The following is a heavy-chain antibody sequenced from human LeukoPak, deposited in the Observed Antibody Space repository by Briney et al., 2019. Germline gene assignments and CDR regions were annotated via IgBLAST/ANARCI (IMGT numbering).Heavy chain of an antibody. CDR3: ARDLRGYRYGGYPYFYGMDV. CDR2: IGTTGDT. V-gene: IGHV3-13*01. Sequence: GGSLRLSCAVSGFTFSSHDLHWVRQAAGKGLERVSTIGTTGDTFYPDSVKGRFTISRESAKNSLYLQMNSLRAGDTAVYYCARDLRGYRYGGYPYFYGMDVWGQGTTVTVSS. CDR1: GFTFSSHD. D-gene: IGHD5-18*01. J-gene: IGHJ6*02.